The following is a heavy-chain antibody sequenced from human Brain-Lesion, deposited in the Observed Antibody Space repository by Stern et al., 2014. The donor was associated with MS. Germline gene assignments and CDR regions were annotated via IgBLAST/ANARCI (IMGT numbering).Heavy chain of an antibody. CDR2: IYTGGST. J-gene: IGHJ4*02. D-gene: IGHD1-1*01. CDR3: GTIYK. Sequence: VQLVESGGGLIQPGGSLRLSCAASGFTVSSYYIIWVRQAPGKGLEWVSVIYTGGSTKYADSVKGRFTISRDNSKNTVYLQMNSLRVEDTAVYYCGTIYKWGQGTLVTVSS. CDR1: GFTVSSYY. V-gene: IGHV3-53*01.